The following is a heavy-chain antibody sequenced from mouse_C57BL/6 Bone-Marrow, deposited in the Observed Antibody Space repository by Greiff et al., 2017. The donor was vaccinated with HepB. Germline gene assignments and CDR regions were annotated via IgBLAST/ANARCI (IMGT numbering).Heavy chain of an antibody. D-gene: IGHD2-5*01. Sequence: VKLMESGPELVKPGASVKISCKASGYAFSSSWMNWVKQRPGKGLEWIGRIYPGDGDTNYNGKFKGKATLTADKSSSTAYMQLSSLTSEDSAVYFCARYHYYSNFDYWGQGTTLTVSS. J-gene: IGHJ2*01. CDR1: GYAFSSSW. V-gene: IGHV1-82*01. CDR3: ARYHYYSNFDY. CDR2: IYPGDGDT.